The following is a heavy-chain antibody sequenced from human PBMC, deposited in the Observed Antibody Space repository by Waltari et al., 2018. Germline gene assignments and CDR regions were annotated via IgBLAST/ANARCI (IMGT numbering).Heavy chain of an antibody. D-gene: IGHD3-10*01. CDR2: ISDGGRP. CDR1: GDSITSALYS. Sequence: QLQLQESGPGLVKPSETLSLRCTVSGDSITSALYSWAWIRQSPGKGLEWIGTISDGGRPYYHPSLKSRVTIDADASKNQFSLQMSSVTAADTAVYFCARQMRGFGDLLGYFDDWGQGTLVTVSS. J-gene: IGHJ4*02. V-gene: IGHV4-39*01. CDR3: ARQMRGFGDLLGYFDD.